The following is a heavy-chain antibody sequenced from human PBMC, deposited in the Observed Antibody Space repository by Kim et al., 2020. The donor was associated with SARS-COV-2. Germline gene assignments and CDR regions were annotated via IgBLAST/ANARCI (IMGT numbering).Heavy chain of an antibody. V-gene: IGHV3-48*02. CDR1: GFTFSSYS. Sequence: GGSLRLSCAGSGFTFSSYSMNWVRQAPGKGLEWVSYISSRSDTIYYADSVKGRFTISRDNAKNSLYLQMNDLRDEDTALYYCARDGASSSWPYYYYYY. D-gene: IGHD6-13*01. J-gene: IGHJ6*03. CDR3: ARDGASSSWPYYYYYY. CDR2: ISSRSDTI.